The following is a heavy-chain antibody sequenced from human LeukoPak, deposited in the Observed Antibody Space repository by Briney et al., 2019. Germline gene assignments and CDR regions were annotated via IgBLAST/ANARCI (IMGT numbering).Heavy chain of an antibody. CDR1: GFSLSTNGVG. CDR3: AHINAWGSYSLFDY. J-gene: IGHJ4*02. CDR2: IYWNDDK. V-gene: IGHV2-5*01. D-gene: IGHD3-16*01. Sequence: SGPTLVNPTQTLTLTCTFSGFSLSTNGVGVAWIRQPPGTALEWLALIYWNDDKRYSPSLKSRLTITRDTSRNRVGLTMTNMDPVDAGTYYCAHINAWGSYSLFDYWGQGTLVTVSS.